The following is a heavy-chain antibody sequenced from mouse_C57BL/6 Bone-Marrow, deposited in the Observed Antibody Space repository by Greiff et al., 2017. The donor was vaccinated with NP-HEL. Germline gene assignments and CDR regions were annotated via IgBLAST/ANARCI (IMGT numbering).Heavy chain of an antibody. D-gene: IGHD2-5*01. J-gene: IGHJ4*01. CDR3: TRSHYSNYGGMDY. CDR2: IYHGNSDT. V-gene: IGHV1-5*01. Sequence: EVQVVESGTVLARPGASVKMSCKTSGYTFTSYWMHWVKQRPGQGLEWIGAIYHGNSDTSYNQKFKGKAKLTAVTSASTAYMELSSLTNEDSAVYYCTRSHYSNYGGMDYWGQGTSVTVSS. CDR1: GYTFTSYW.